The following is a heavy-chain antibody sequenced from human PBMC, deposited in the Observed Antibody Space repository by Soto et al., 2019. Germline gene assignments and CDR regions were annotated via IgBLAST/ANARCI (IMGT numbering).Heavy chain of an antibody. D-gene: IGHD1-1*01. J-gene: IGHJ4*02. Sequence: PSETLSLTCAVSGFSISSGGYSWSWIRQPPGKGLEWIGYIYHSGSTYYNPSLKSRVTISVDRSKNQFSLKLSSVTAADTAVYYCARGKNGNFDYWGQGTLVTVSS. CDR1: GFSISSGGYS. CDR3: ARGKNGNFDY. CDR2: IYHSGST. V-gene: IGHV4-30-2*01.